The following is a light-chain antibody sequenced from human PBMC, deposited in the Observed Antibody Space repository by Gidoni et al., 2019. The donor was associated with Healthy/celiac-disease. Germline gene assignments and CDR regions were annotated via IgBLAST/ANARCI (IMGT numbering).Light chain of an antibody. J-gene: IGLJ2*01. Sequence: QSALTQPASVSGSPGQSITISCTGTSSDVGSYNLVSWYQQPPGKAPKLMIYEGSKRPSGVSNRFSGSKSGNTASLTISGLHAEDEADYYCCSYAGSSTLVFGGGTKLTVL. V-gene: IGLV2-23*01. CDR2: EGS. CDR1: SSDVGSYNL. CDR3: CSYAGSSTLV.